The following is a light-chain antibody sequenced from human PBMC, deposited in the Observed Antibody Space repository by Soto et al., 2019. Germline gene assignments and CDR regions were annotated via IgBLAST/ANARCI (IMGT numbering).Light chain of an antibody. Sequence: QSVLTQPPSVSGAPGQRVTISCTGSSSNIGAGYDVHWYQQPPGSAPKLLIYTNRIRPSGVPDRFSGSKSGPSASLAITGLQAEDEADYYCQSYDTTLSGSVFGGGTKVTVL. CDR2: TNR. CDR3: QSYDTTLSGSV. V-gene: IGLV1-40*01. J-gene: IGLJ3*02. CDR1: SSNIGAGYD.